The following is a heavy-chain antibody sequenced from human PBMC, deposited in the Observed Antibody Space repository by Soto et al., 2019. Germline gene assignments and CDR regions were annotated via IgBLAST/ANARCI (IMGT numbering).Heavy chain of an antibody. V-gene: IGHV3-9*01. J-gene: IGHJ4*02. CDR3: AKDMNGIVVVPAATGFDY. CDR1: GFTFDDYA. D-gene: IGHD2-2*01. Sequence: EVQLVESGGGLVQPGRSLRLSCAASGFTFDDYAMHWVRQAPGKGLEWVSGISWNSGSIGYAVSVKGRFTFSRDNAKNSLYLQMNSLRAEDTALYYCAKDMNGIVVVPAATGFDYWGQGTLVTVSS. CDR2: ISWNSGSI.